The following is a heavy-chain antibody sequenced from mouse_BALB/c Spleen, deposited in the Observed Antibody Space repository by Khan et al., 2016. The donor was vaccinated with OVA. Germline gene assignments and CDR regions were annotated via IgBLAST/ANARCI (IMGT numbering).Heavy chain of an antibody. V-gene: IGHV1-4*01. CDR1: GYTFTTYT. Sequence: QVQLKESGAELARPGASVKMSCKASGYTFTTYTIHWVKQRPGLGLEWIGYIIPCNDYTNYNQKFKDRATLTADKSSSTAYMQLGSLTSEDSAVYYCAREGAYYRADGWFAYWGQGTLVTVSA. CDR3: AREGAYYRADGWFAY. D-gene: IGHD2-14*01. J-gene: IGHJ3*01. CDR2: IIPCNDYT.